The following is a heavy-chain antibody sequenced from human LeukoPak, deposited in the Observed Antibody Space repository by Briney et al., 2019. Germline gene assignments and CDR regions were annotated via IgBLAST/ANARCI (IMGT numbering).Heavy chain of an antibody. CDR3: ARGAEGHNYGELDS. D-gene: IGHD5-18*01. CDR1: GFTFSTYW. CDR2: IHYDGTYT. J-gene: IGHJ5*01. Sequence: GGSLRLSCAASGFTFSTYWMHWVRHIPGKGLAWLSRIHYDGTYTTYVYSVRGRFTISRDNTKSTLYLQMNSLRADDTAVYYCARGAEGHNYGELDSWGQGTLVTVSS. V-gene: IGHV3-74*01.